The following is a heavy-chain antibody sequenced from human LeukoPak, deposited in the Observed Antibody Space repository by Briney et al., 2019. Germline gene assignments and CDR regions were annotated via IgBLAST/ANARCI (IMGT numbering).Heavy chain of an antibody. V-gene: IGHV3-74*01. CDR1: GFTFTTYW. CDR2: INSDGSIT. D-gene: IGHD1-1*01. Sequence: GGSLRLSCAASGFTFTTYWMHWVRQAPGKGLVWVSHINSDGSITSYADSVKGRFTISSDNAKNTLYLQMNSLRAEDTAVYYCAKDLRPDGINDFDHWGQGTLVTVSS. J-gene: IGHJ4*02. CDR3: AKDLRPDGINDFDH.